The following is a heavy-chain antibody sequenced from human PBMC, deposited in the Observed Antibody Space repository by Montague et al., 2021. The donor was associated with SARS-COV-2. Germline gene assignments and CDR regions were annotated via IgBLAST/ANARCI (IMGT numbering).Heavy chain of an antibody. CDR3: ARVGRQQLVRLSGMDV. V-gene: IGHV4-39*07. CDR1: GGSISSSSYY. D-gene: IGHD6-13*01. Sequence: SETLSLTCTVSGGSISSSSYYWGWIRQPPGKGLEWIGSIYYSGSTYYNPSLKSPVTISVDTSKNQFSLKLSSVTAADTDVYYCARVGRQQLVRLSGMDVWGQGTTVTVSS. J-gene: IGHJ6*02. CDR2: IYYSGST.